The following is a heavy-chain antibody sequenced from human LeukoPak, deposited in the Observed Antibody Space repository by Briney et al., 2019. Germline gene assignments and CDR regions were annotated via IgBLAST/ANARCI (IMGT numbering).Heavy chain of an antibody. V-gene: IGHV1-69*05. CDR1: GGTFSSYA. J-gene: IGHJ4*02. D-gene: IGHD5-24*01. CDR3: ARMLWRDGYNFPY. CDR2: IIPIFGTA. Sequence: SVKVSCKASGGTFSSYAISWVRQAPGQGLEWMGGIIPIFGTANYAQKFQGRVTITTDESTSIAYMELSSLRSEDTAVYYCARMLWRDGYNFPYWGQGTLVTVSS.